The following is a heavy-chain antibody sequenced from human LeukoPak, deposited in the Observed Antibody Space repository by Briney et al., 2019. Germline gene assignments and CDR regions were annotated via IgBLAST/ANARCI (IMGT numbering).Heavy chain of an antibody. CDR3: ARLGNRGYYYYYGMDV. CDR1: GGSISSYY. V-gene: IGHV4-59*01. J-gene: IGHJ6*02. CDR2: IYYSGST. Sequence: SETLSLTCTVSGGSISSYYWSWIRQPPGKGLERIGYIYYSGSTNYNPSLKSRVTISVDTSKNQFSLKLSSVTAADTAVYYCARLGNRGYYYYYGMDVWGQGTTVTVSS. D-gene: IGHD1-14*01.